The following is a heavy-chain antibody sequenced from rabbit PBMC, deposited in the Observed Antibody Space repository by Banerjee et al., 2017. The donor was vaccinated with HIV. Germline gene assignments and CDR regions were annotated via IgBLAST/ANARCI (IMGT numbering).Heavy chain of an antibody. Sequence: QSLEESGGDLVKPGASLKLSCKASAFSFSSGLPICWVRQAPGKGLEWIASIDTGDGKTYYASWVNGRFKISLDNAQNTVTLQMTSLTPADTATYFCARAYNTGWGGYFSLWGPGTLVTVS. CDR1: AFSFSSGLP. J-gene: IGHJ4*01. V-gene: IGHV1S40*01. D-gene: IGHD4-1*01. CDR3: ARAYNTGWGGYFSL. CDR2: IDTGDGKT.